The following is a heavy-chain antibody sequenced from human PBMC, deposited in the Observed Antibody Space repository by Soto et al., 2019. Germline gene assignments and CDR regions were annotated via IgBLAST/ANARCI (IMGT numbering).Heavy chain of an antibody. CDR1: GFTFSSYG. D-gene: IGHD5-18*01. CDR3: AKPGGTGDTAMAEN. J-gene: IGHJ4*02. Sequence: GGSLRLSCAASGFTFSSYGMHWVRQAPGKGLEWVAVISYDGSNKYYADSVKGRFTISRDNSKNTLYLQMNSLRAEDTAVYYCAKPGGTGDTAMAENWGQGTLVTVSS. V-gene: IGHV3-30*18. CDR2: ISYDGSNK.